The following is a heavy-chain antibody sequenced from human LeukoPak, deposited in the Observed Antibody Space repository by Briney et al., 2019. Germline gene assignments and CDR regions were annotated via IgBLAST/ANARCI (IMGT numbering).Heavy chain of an antibody. J-gene: IGHJ2*01. CDR2: INHSGST. Sequence: PSETLSLTCAVYGGSFSGYYWSWIRQPPGKGLEWIGDINHSGSTNYNPSLKSRVTISVDTSKNQFSLKLSSVTAADTAVYYCARGSPPYYYGSGSRRHFDLWGRGTLVTVSS. V-gene: IGHV4-34*01. CDR1: GGSFSGYY. D-gene: IGHD3-10*01. CDR3: ARGSPPYYYGSGSRRHFDL.